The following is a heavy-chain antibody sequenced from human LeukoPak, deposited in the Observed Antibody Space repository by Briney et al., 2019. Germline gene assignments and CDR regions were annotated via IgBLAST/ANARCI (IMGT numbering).Heavy chain of an antibody. V-gene: IGHV4-39*01. CDR1: GGSISSTVYY. Sequence: SETLSLTCTVSGGSISSTVYYWGWIRQPPGKGLEWIGSVSDSGGTYYNPSLRSRVTISVDTSKNQFSLQLTSVTAADTAVYYCARRRAYYGSGSRYYYMDVWGKGTTVTISS. CDR3: ARRRAYYGSGSRYYYMDV. CDR2: VSDSGGT. D-gene: IGHD3-10*01. J-gene: IGHJ6*03.